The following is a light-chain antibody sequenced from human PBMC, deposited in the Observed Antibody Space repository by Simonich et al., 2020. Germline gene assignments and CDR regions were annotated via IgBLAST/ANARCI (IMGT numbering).Light chain of an antibody. CDR3: CSYAGSSTVV. CDR2: AVM. Sequence: QSALTQPSSVSGSPGQSITISCTGTISDVGRYNYFSWYQQHPGKAPKLMVYAVMKWPSGVSKRFSGSKSGNTASLTIAGLQAEDEADYYCCSYAGSSTVVFGGGTKLTVL. J-gene: IGLJ2*01. CDR1: ISDVGRYNY. V-gene: IGLV2-23*02.